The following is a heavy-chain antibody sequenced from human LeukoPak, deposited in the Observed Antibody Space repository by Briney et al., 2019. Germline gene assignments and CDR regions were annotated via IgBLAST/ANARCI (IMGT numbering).Heavy chain of an antibody. CDR2: INPNSGGT. D-gene: IGHD3-10*01. J-gene: IGHJ4*02. CDR1: GYAFTGYY. CDR3: ARAPYGSGSSFDY. Sequence: ASVKVSCKASGYAFTGYYMHWVRKAPGQGLEWMGWINPNSGGTNYAQKFQGRVTMTRDTSISTAYMELSRLRSDDTAVYYCARAPYGSGSSFDYWGQGTLVTVSS. V-gene: IGHV1-2*02.